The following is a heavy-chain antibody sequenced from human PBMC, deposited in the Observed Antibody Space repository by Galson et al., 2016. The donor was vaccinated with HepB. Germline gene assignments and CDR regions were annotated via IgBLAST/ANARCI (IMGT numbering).Heavy chain of an antibody. Sequence: SLRLRRAASGLTLGQSGMHCVRQAPGKGLVWVSHITIAGSTTTYADSVKGRFTISRDNAKNTLYLQMNSLRAEDTAVCYCARDLWRGGRIDYWGQGTLVTVSS. CDR2: ITIAGSTT. V-gene: IGHV3-74*01. CDR1: GLTLGQSG. D-gene: IGHD4-23*01. J-gene: IGHJ4*02. CDR3: ARDLWRGGRIDY.